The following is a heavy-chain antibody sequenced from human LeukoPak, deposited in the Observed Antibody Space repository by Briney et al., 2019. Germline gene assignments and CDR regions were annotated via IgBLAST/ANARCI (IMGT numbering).Heavy chain of an antibody. V-gene: IGHV1-69*04. CDR1: GGTFSSYA. D-gene: IGHD6-19*01. CDR3: ARVTGRSSGWYYYSYWFDP. J-gene: IGHJ5*02. CDR2: IIPILGIA. Sequence: ASVKVSCKASGGTFSSYAISWVRQAPGQGLEWMGRIIPILGIANCAQKFQGRVTITADKSTSTAYMELSSLRSEDTAVYYCARVTGRSSGWYYYSYWFDPWGQGTLVTVSS.